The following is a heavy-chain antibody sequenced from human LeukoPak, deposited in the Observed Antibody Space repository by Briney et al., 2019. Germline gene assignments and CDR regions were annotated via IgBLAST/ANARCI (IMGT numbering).Heavy chain of an antibody. J-gene: IGHJ3*02. CDR2: IYSGGST. Sequence: PGGSLRLSCAASGFTVSSNYMSWVRQAPGKGLEWVSVIYSGGSTYYADSVKGRFTISRDNSKNTLYLQLNSLRAEDTAVYYCVGVMRGAFDIWGQGTLVTVSS. CDR3: VGVMRGAFDI. V-gene: IGHV3-53*01. CDR1: GFTVSSNY.